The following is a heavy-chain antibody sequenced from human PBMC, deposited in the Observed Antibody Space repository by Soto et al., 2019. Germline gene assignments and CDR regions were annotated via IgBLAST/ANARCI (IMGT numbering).Heavy chain of an antibody. Sequence: ASVKVSCKASGYTFTSYGISWVRQAPGQGLEWMGWISAYNGNTNYAQKLQGRVTMTTDTSTSTAYMELSSLRSDDTAVYYCARGLRELWFGELYEFDPWGQGTLVTVS. D-gene: IGHD3-10*01. CDR2: ISAYNGNT. J-gene: IGHJ5*02. CDR3: ARGLRELWFGELYEFDP. V-gene: IGHV1-18*01. CDR1: GYTFTSYG.